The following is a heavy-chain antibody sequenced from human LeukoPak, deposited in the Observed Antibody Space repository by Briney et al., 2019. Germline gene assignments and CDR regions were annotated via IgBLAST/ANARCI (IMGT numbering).Heavy chain of an antibody. CDR1: GYSFTSYW. Sequence: GEPLKISCKGSGYSFTSYWIGWVRQMPGKGLEWMGIIYPGDSDTRYSPSFQGQVTISADKSISTAYLQWSSLKASDTATYYCARSSPHYGDYDRGDHWGQGTLVTVSS. D-gene: IGHD4-17*01. CDR2: IYPGDSDT. J-gene: IGHJ4*02. CDR3: ARSSPHYGDYDRGDH. V-gene: IGHV5-51*01.